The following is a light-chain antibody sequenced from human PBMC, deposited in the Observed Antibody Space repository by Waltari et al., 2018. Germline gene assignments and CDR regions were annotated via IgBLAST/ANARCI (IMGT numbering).Light chain of an antibody. J-gene: IGLJ1*01. CDR3: SSYASSSIPYV. CDR1: SSAVGGYNY. Sequence: QSALTQPASVSGSPGQSITISCTGTSSAVGGYNYVSWYQQHPGKAPKLIIYDVSDRPSGVSNRFSGSKSGNTASLTISGLQAEDEADYYCSSYASSSIPYVFGTGTEVTVL. V-gene: IGLV2-14*03. CDR2: DVS.